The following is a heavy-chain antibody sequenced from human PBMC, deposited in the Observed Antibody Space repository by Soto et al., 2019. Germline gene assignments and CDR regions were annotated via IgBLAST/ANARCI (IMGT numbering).Heavy chain of an antibody. CDR2: IFYGWSS. Sequence: QVQLQESGAGLVKPSQTLSLTCTVSLASVTSTTYYWSWIRQLPGKGLESIGYIFYGWSSYYNPSLKSRVSISLQPSKTNSPLERTSMTAPGTAVYSCARASISTRVVGSTSAGQVAEVWGPRTTVIVSS. V-gene: IGHV4-31*03. CDR1: LASVTSTTYY. J-gene: IGHJ6*02. CDR3: ARASISTRVVGSTSAGQVAEV. D-gene: IGHD2-15*01.